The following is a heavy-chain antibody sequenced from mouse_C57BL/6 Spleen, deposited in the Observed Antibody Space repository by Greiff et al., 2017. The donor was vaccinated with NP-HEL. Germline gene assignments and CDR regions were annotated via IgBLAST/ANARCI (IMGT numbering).Heavy chain of an antibody. V-gene: IGHV1-69*01. D-gene: IGHD1-1*01. Sequence: QVQLQQPGAELVMPGASVKLSCKASGYTFTSYWMHWVKQRPGQGLEWIGEIDPSDSYTNYNQKFKGKSTLTVDKSSSTAYMQLSSLTSEDSAVYYCARSRYGSSYYYFDYWGQGTTLTVSS. CDR2: IDPSDSYT. CDR1: GYTFTSYW. J-gene: IGHJ2*01. CDR3: ARSRYGSSYYYFDY.